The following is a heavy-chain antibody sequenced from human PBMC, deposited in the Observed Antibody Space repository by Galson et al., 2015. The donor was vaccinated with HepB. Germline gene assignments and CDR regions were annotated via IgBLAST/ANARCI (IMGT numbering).Heavy chain of an antibody. Sequence: SVKVSCKVSGYTLTELSMHWVRQAPGKGLEWMGGFDPEDGERTYAQKFQGRVTMTEDTSTDTAYMELSSLRSEDTAVYYCSTKKYSVSPYDMDVWGQGTTVIVSS. CDR1: GYTLTELS. D-gene: IGHD1-26*01. J-gene: IGHJ6*02. V-gene: IGHV1-24*01. CDR2: FDPEDGER. CDR3: STKKYSVSPYDMDV.